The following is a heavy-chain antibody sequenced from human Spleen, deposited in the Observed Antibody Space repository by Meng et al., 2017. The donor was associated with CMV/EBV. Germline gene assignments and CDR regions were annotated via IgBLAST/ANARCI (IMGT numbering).Heavy chain of an antibody. CDR1: GGSISSSSYY. D-gene: IGHD3-3*01. J-gene: IGHJ4*02. CDR2: IYYSGST. V-gene: IGHV4-39*07. Sequence: SETLSLTCTVSGGSISSSSYYWGWIRQPPGKGLEWIGSIYYSGSTYYNPSLKSRVTISVDTSKNQFSLKLSSVTAADTAVYYCARAPNYDFWSGYFGPSGIFDYWGQGTLVTVSS. CDR3: ARAPNYDFWSGYFGPSGIFDY.